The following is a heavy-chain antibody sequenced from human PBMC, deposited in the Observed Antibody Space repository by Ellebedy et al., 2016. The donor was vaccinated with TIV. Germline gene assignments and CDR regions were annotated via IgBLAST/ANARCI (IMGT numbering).Heavy chain of an antibody. CDR1: GFTFSSYG. Sequence: GESLKISCAASGFTFSSYGMHWVRQAPGKGLEWVAVIWYDGSNKYYADSVKGRFTISRDNSKNTLYLQMNRLRAEDTAVYYCARDSDYLAGYYYGMDVWGQGTTVTVSS. V-gene: IGHV3-33*01. CDR3: ARDSDYLAGYYYGMDV. D-gene: IGHD2/OR15-2a*01. CDR2: IWYDGSNK. J-gene: IGHJ6*02.